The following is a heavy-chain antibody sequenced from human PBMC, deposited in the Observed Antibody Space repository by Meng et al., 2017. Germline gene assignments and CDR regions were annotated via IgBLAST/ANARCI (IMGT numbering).Heavy chain of an antibody. J-gene: IGHJ4*02. CDR3: ARDRYSGLSPDFDY. D-gene: IGHD5-12*01. CDR2: ISSSSSYI. Sequence: GESLKISCAASGFTFSSYSMNWVRQAPGKGLEWVSSISSSSSYIYYADSVKGRFTISRDNAKNTLYLQMNSLRAEDTAVYYCARDRYSGLSPDFDYWGQGTLVTVSS. CDR1: GFTFSSYS. V-gene: IGHV3-21*01.